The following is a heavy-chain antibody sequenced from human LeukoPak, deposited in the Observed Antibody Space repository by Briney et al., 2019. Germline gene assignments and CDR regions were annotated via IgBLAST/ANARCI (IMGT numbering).Heavy chain of an antibody. CDR1: GGSISSGDYY. Sequence: SQTLSLTCTVSGGSISSGDYYWSWIRQPPGKGLEWIGYIYYSGSTYYNPSLKSRVTISVDTSMNQFSLKLSSVTAADTAVYYCARDLGYCSGGSCYGYYYYGMDVWGKGTTVTVSS. V-gene: IGHV4-30-4*01. CDR3: ARDLGYCSGGSCYGYYYYGMDV. J-gene: IGHJ6*04. D-gene: IGHD2-15*01. CDR2: IYYSGST.